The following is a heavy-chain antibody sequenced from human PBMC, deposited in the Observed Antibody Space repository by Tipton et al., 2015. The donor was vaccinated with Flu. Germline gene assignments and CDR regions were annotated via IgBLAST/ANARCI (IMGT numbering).Heavy chain of an antibody. CDR3: ARYVTRGSSSGRYFDL. Sequence: TLSLTCAVYGGSFSGYYWSWIRQPPGKGLEWIGEINHSGSTNYNPSLKSRVTISVDTSKNQFSLKLSSVTAADTAVYYCARYVTRGSSSGRYFDLWGRGTLVTVSS. CDR2: INHSGST. V-gene: IGHV4-34*01. J-gene: IGHJ2*01. CDR1: GGSFSGYY. D-gene: IGHD6-6*01.